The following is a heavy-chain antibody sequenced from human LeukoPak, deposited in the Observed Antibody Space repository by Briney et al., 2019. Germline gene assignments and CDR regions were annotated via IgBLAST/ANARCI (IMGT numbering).Heavy chain of an antibody. CDR3: ARGIAVVGTVIYYYYMDV. J-gene: IGHJ6*03. CDR2: MNPNSGNT. Sequence: ASVKVSCEASGYTFTSYDINWVRQATGQGLEWMGWMNPNSGNTGYAQKFQGRVTITRNTSISTAYMELSSLRSEDTAVYYCARGIAVVGTVIYYYYMDVWGKGTTVTVSS. CDR1: GYTFTSYD. D-gene: IGHD6-13*01. V-gene: IGHV1-8*03.